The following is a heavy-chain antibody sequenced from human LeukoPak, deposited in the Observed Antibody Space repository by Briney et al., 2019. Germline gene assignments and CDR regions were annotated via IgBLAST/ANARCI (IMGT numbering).Heavy chain of an antibody. CDR2: IYYSGST. J-gene: IGHJ4*02. Sequence: SETLSLTCTVSGGSISSYYWSWIRQPPGQGLEWIGYIYYSGSTNYNPSLKSRVTISVDTSKNQFSLKLSSVTAADTAVYYCARGIVATPQPLFDYWGQGTLVTVSS. D-gene: IGHD5-12*01. CDR3: ARGIVATPQPLFDY. CDR1: GGSISSYY. V-gene: IGHV4-59*08.